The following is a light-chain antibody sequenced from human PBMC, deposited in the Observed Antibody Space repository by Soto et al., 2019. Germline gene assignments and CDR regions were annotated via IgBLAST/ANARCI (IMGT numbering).Light chain of an antibody. J-gene: IGLJ1*01. CDR1: SSDVGIYNY. Sequence: QSVLTQPASVSGSPGQSITISCTGTSSDVGIYNYVSWYQQHPGKAPKLMIYQVTNRPSGVSNRFSGSKFGNTASLTISGLQAEDEADYYCSSYTGRTNYVFGTGTKVTVL. V-gene: IGLV2-14*01. CDR3: SSYTGRTNYV. CDR2: QVT.